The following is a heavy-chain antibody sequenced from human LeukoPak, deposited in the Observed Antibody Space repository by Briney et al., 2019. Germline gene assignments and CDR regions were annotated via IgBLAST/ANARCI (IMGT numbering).Heavy chain of an antibody. D-gene: IGHD5-12*01. CDR3: ARGPITYYYYMDV. V-gene: IGHV3-21*01. CDR2: ISGSSTYI. CDR1: GFTFSSYT. J-gene: IGHJ6*03. Sequence: GGSLRLSCAASGFTFSSYTMNWVRQAPGKGLEWVSSISGSSTYIYYADSVKGRFTISRDNAKNSLYLQMNSLRAEDTAVYYCARGPITYYYYMDVWGKGTTVTISS.